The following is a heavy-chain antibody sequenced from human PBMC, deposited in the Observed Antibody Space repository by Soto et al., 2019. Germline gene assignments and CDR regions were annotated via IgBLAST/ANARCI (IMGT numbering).Heavy chain of an antibody. V-gene: IGHV4-39*01. CDR2: IYYSGST. D-gene: IGHD3-10*01. Sequence: NPSETLSLTCTVSGGSISSGSYYWGWIRQPPGKGLEWIASIYYSGSTYYNPSLKRRVTIFVDTSKNQFSLKLSSVTAADTALYYCARQGYYGSGRYYKFRWFDPWGQGTLGTVSS. CDR3: ARQGYYGSGRYYKFRWFDP. CDR1: GGSISSGSYY. J-gene: IGHJ5*02.